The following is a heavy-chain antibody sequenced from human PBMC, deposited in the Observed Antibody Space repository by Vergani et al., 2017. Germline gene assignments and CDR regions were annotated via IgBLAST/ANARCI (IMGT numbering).Heavy chain of an antibody. D-gene: IGHD3-10*01. Sequence: QVQLVQSGAEVKKPGSSLKVSCKASGGIFSSYAISWVRQASGQGLEWMGGIIPIFGTPKYAQKFQGRVTITADESTSTAYMELSSLRSEDTAVYYCARATRGSGPYGMDVCGQGTKVTVSS. CDR1: GGIFSSYA. V-gene: IGHV1-69*12. CDR2: IIPIFGTP. J-gene: IGHJ6*02. CDR3: ARATRGSGPYGMDV.